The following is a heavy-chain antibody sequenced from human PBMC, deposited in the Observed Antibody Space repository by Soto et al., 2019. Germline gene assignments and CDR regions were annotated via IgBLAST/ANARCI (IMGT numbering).Heavy chain of an antibody. CDR1: GFTFDDYA. J-gene: IGHJ4*01. Sequence: EVQLVESGGGLVQPGRSLRLSCAASGFTFDDYAMHWVRQAPGKGLEWVSGISWNGGSIGYADSVKGRFTISRDNAKNSLYLQMNSLRAEDTALYYCARGSWNAKYAFDYWGHGTVVTVSS. V-gene: IGHV3-9*01. CDR2: ISWNGGSI. CDR3: ARGSWNAKYAFDY. D-gene: IGHD1-1*01.